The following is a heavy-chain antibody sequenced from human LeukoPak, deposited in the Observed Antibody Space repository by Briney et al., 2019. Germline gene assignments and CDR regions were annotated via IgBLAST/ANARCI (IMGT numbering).Heavy chain of an antibody. D-gene: IGHD3-22*01. V-gene: IGHV3-15*01. J-gene: IGHJ4*02. CDR3: TTLAYSGYAFNC. CDR2: IKSKTHGGTM. CDR1: GFIFSNVW. Sequence: GGSLRLSCAASGFIFSNVWMTWVRQAPGKGLEWVGRIKSKTHGGTMDYAAPVKGSFTSSRDESKSTLFLQVNDLNTEHTAMYYCTTLAYSGYAFNCWGQGTLVTVSS.